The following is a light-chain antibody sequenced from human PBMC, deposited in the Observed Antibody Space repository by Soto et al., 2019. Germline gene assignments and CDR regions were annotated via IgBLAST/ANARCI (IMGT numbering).Light chain of an antibody. CDR1: SSDVGAYNY. Sequence: QAALAQPASVSGAPGQSITISCTGTSSDVGAYNYVSWFQQHPAKAPKLMIYDVSNRPSGIPDRFSGSKSGTSATLGITGLQTGDEADYYCGTWDSSLSAYVFGTGTKVTVL. CDR2: DVS. CDR3: GTWDSSLSAYV. V-gene: IGLV2-14*03. J-gene: IGLJ1*01.